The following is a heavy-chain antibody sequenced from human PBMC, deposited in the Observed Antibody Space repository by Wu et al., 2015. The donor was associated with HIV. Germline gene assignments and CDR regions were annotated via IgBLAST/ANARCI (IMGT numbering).Heavy chain of an antibody. CDR2: INPQSDDT. CDR3: LTAIDGIVY. Sequence: QVQLVQSGTEGKKPGSSVKVSCKASGDTFSYSAFSWVRQAPGQGLEWMGCINPQSDDTKYAQKFQGRVTMTRDTSTNTAYMELSGLTFDDTAMYYCLTAIDGIVYWGQGPLVTVSS. V-gene: IGHV1-2*02. J-gene: IGHJ4*02. D-gene: IGHD5-24*01. CDR1: GDTFSYSA.